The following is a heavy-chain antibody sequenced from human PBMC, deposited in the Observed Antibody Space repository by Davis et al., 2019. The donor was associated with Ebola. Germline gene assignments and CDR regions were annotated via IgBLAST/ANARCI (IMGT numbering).Heavy chain of an antibody. V-gene: IGHV3-21*01. J-gene: IGHJ3*02. Sequence: PGGSLRLSCAASGFTFSSYSMNWVRQAPGKGLKWVSFISTSSSYIYYADSVKGRFTISRDNAKNSLYLQMNSLRAEDTAVYYCARDPPRDYGDYDGDIWGQGTRVTVSS. D-gene: IGHD4-17*01. CDR2: ISTSSSYI. CDR3: ARDPPRDYGDYDGDI. CDR1: GFTFSSYS.